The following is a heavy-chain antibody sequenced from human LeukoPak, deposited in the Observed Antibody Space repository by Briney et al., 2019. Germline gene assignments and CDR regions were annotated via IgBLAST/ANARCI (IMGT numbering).Heavy chain of an antibody. Sequence: ASVKVSCKASGYTFTSYYMHWVRQAPGQGLEWMGIINPSGGSTSYAQKFQGRVTMTRDTSTSTVYMELSSLRSEDTAVYCCARVSLSGPPGDYWGQGTLVTVSS. CDR2: INPSGGST. D-gene: IGHD6-19*01. CDR3: ARVSLSGPPGDY. CDR1: GYTFTSYY. J-gene: IGHJ4*02. V-gene: IGHV1-46*01.